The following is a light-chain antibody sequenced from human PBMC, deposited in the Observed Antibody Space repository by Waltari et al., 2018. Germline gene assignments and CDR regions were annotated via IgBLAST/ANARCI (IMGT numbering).Light chain of an antibody. CDR3: QKYNSAPFT. CDR1: KGIRNY. J-gene: IGKJ3*01. V-gene: IGKV1-27*01. CDR2: AAS. Sequence: DIQMTQSPSSLSASVGDRVTITCRASKGIRNYLAWYQQKPVKVPKLLIYAASPLQSGVPSRFRGSGSGTDFTLTISSLQPEEVATYYCQKYNSAPFTFGPGTKVKIK.